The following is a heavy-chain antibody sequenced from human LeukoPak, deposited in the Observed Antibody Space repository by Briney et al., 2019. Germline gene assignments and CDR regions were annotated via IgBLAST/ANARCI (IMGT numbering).Heavy chain of an antibody. Sequence: PGGSLRLSCAASGFTFSSYAMSWVRQAPGKGLEWVSAISGSGGTTYYADSVKGRFTISRDNSNNTLYLQMNSLRAEDTAVYYCAKERYCSGGSCYSDYGGQGTLVTVSS. CDR3: AKERYCSGGSCYSDY. CDR2: ISGSGGTT. V-gene: IGHV3-23*01. J-gene: IGHJ4*02. D-gene: IGHD2-15*01. CDR1: GFTFSSYA.